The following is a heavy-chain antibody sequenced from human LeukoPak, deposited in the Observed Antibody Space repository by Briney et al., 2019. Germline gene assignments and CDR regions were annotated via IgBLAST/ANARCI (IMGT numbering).Heavy chain of an antibody. CDR3: ARDRTTDFWSGYYANYFDY. CDR2: IKEDGSEK. CDR1: GFTFSNYW. J-gene: IGHJ4*02. Sequence: GGSLRLSCAASGFTFSNYWMNWVRQAPGKGLEWVASIKEDGSEKYYVDSVKGRFTISRVNAKISLYLQMNSLRAEDTAVYYCARDRTTDFWSGYYANYFDYWGQGALVTVSS. V-gene: IGHV3-7*01. D-gene: IGHD3-3*01.